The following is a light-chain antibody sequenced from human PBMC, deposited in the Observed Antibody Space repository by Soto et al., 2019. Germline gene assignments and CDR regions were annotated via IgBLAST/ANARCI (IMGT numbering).Light chain of an antibody. CDR3: QQYYSTIA. CDR2: RAS. CDR1: QSLLYSSNNENY. J-gene: IGKJ5*01. V-gene: IGKV4-1*01. Sequence: DGVMTQSPDSLAVSLDEGATIKCKSTQSLLYSSNNENYLAWYQQKPGQPPKLLISRASTRESGVPDPVSGSGSGKDFTLTISSLQAEDVAVYYCQQYYSTIAFGQGTRLEI.